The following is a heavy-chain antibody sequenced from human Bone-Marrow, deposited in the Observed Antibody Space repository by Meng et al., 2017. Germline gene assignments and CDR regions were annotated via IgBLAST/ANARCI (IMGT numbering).Heavy chain of an antibody. V-gene: IGHV3-72*01. Sequence: GGSLRLSCAASGFTFSDHYMDWVRQPPGKGLEWVGRARNKAKSYTAEYAASVKGRFTISRDDSKNSLYLQMNSLKTEDTAVYYCARDHRKQLRYFDWLSKEGHPQAYWFDPWGQGTLVTVSS. CDR3: ARDHRKQLRYFDWLSKEGHPQAYWFDP. CDR1: GFTFSDHY. D-gene: IGHD3-9*01. J-gene: IGHJ5*02. CDR2: ARNKAKSYTA.